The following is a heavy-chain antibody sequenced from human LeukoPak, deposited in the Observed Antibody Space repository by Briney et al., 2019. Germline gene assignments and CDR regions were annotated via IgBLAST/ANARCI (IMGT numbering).Heavy chain of an antibody. CDR2: ISSSGSYI. J-gene: IGHJ6*03. CDR3: AKGIVVVPPYYYYYMDV. CDR1: GFIFSSDN. V-gene: IGHV3-21*04. D-gene: IGHD2-2*01. Sequence: GGSLRLSCAASGFIFSSDNMNWVRQAPGRGLEWVSSISSSGSYIYYVDSVKGRFTISRDNAKNSLYLQMNSLRAEDTAVYYCAKGIVVVPPYYYYYMDVWGKGTTVTISS.